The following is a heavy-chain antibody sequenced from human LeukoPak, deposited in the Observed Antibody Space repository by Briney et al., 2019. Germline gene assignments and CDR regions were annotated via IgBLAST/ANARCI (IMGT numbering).Heavy chain of an antibody. D-gene: IGHD3-10*01. Sequence: SETLSLTCTVSGGSISSYYWSWIRQPAGKGLEWIGRIYTSVSTNYNPFLKSRVTMSVDTSKNQFSLKLSSVTAADTAVYYCARGGQYGSGSYYTYYYYGMDVWGQGTTVTVSS. V-gene: IGHV4-4*07. J-gene: IGHJ6*02. CDR3: ARGGQYGSGSYYTYYYYGMDV. CDR1: GGSISSYY. CDR2: IYTSVST.